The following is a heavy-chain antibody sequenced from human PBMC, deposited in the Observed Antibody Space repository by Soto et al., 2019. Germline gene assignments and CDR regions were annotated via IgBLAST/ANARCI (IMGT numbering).Heavy chain of an antibody. J-gene: IGHJ4*02. D-gene: IGHD4-17*01. V-gene: IGHV2-5*02. CDR1: GFSLTTSGVG. Sequence: QITLKESGPTLVKPTQTLTLTCSFSGFSLTTSGVGVGWIRQPPGKALEWLALIYWDDDKRYSPSLKSRLTITKDTSKKQVIIRGTNVDPVDTATYYCAHDGDLDGDPYYFDNWGQGTLVTVSS. CDR3: AHDGDLDGDPYYFDN. CDR2: IYWDDDK.